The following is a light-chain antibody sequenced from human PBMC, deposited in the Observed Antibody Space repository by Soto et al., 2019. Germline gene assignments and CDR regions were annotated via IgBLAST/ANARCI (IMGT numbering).Light chain of an antibody. Sequence: DIVMTQSPLSLTVTPGEPASISCRSSQSLLHSNGYNYLDWYLQKPGQPPQLLIYLGSNRASGVPDRFSGSGSGTDFTLKISRVEAEDVGVYYCMQALQTPLTFGGGTKVEIK. CDR3: MQALQTPLT. J-gene: IGKJ4*01. V-gene: IGKV2-28*01. CDR2: LGS. CDR1: QSLLHSNGYNY.